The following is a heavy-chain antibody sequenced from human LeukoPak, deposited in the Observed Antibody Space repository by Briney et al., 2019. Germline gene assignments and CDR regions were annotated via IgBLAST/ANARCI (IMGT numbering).Heavy chain of an antibody. V-gene: IGHV4-39*01. J-gene: IGHJ4*02. CDR3: ARQGGGVYIAAAGTD. D-gene: IGHD6-13*01. CDR1: GGSFSSYY. Sequence: PSETLSLTCAVYGGSFSSYYWGWIRQPPGKGLEWIGSIYYSGSTYYNPSLKSRVTISVDTSKNQFSLKLSSVTAADTAVYYCARQGGGVYIAAAGTDWGQGTLVTVSS. CDR2: IYYSGST.